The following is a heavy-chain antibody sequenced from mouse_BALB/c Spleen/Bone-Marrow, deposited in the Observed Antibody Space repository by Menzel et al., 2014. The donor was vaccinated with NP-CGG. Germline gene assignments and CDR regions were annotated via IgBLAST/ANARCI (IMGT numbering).Heavy chain of an antibody. Sequence: QVQLQQSGPQLVRPGASVKISCKASGYSFTSYWMHRVKQRPGQGLEWIGMIDPSDSETRLNQKFKDKATLTVDKSSSTAYMQLSSPTSEDSAVYYCARGFGMDYWGQGTSVTVSS. CDR2: IDPSDSET. CDR1: GYSFTSYW. J-gene: IGHJ4*01. V-gene: IGHV1S126*01. CDR3: ARGFGMDY.